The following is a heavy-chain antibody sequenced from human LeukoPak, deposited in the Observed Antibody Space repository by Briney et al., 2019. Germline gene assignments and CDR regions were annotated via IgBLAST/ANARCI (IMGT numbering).Heavy chain of an antibody. CDR1: GLTFSNYA. CDR2: ISGSGGST. CDR3: AKGSTYFFGSGTSDDAFDI. V-gene: IGHV3-23*01. D-gene: IGHD3-10*01. J-gene: IGHJ3*02. Sequence: GGSLRLSCAASGLTFSNYAMSWVRQAPGKGLEWVSPISGSGGSTHYADSVKGRFTISRDNSKSTMYLQVNSLRAEDTAVYYCAKGSTYFFGSGTSDDAFDIWGQGTMVTVSS.